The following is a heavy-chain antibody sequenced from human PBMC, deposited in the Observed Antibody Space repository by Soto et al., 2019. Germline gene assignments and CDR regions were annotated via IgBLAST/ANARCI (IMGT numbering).Heavy chain of an antibody. CDR1: GDTFTSYG. Sequence: ASVKLSCKASGDTFTSYGISWVRQAPGQGLEWMGWISAYNGNTNYAQKLQGRVTMTTDTSTSTAYMELRSLRSDDTAVYYCARELIAAWNWFDPWGQGTLVTVS. V-gene: IGHV1-18*01. D-gene: IGHD6-13*01. CDR2: ISAYNGNT. CDR3: ARELIAAWNWFDP. J-gene: IGHJ5*02.